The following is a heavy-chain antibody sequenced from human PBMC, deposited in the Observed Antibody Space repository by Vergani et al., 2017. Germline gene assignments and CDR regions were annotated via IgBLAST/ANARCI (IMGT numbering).Heavy chain of an antibody. Sequence: VQLVESGGGLVKPGGSLKLSCAASGFTFSGSAMHWVRQASGKGLEWVGRIRSKANSYATAYAASVKGRFTISRDDSKNTLYLQMNSLKTEDTAVYYCTSEPHRRYYVSGSSAPDDYWGQGTLVTVSS. D-gene: IGHD3-10*01. CDR2: IRSKANSYAT. CDR3: TSEPHRRYYVSGSSAPDDY. J-gene: IGHJ4*02. CDR1: GFTFSGSA. V-gene: IGHV3-73*01.